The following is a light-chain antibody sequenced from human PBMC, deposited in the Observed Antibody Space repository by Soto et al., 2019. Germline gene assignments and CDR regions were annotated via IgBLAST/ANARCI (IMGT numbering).Light chain of an antibody. Sequence: QSVLTQPASVSGSPGQSITISCTGTSSDVVCYNYVSWYQQHPGKAPKFMIYDVSNRPSGVSNRFSGSKSGNTASLTISGLQAEDEADYYCSSYTTSNTRQIVFGTGTKVTVL. J-gene: IGLJ1*01. CDR2: DVS. CDR1: SSDVVCYNY. V-gene: IGLV2-14*01. CDR3: SSYTTSNTRQIV.